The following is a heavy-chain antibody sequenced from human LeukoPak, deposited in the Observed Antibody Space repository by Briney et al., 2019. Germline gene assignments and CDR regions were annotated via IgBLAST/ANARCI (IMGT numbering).Heavy chain of an antibody. CDR3: ARDRRGTGYYYYYYMDV. D-gene: IGHD3-10*01. J-gene: IGHJ6*03. Sequence: SETLSLTCTVSGGSISSGSYYWSWIRQPAGKGLEWIGRIYTSGSTNYNPSLKSRVTISVDTSKNQFSLKLSSVTAADTAVYYCARDRRGTGYYYYYYMDVWGKGTTVTVSS. CDR2: IYTSGST. V-gene: IGHV4-61*02. CDR1: GGSISSGSYY.